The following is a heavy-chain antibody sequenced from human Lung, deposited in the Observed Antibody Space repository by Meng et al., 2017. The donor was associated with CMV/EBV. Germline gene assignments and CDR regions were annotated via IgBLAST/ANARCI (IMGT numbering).Heavy chain of an antibody. Sequence: SQTXSLTXXISGDSVSSNSAAWNWIRQSPSRGLEWLGRTYYRSKWYNDYAVSVKSRITINPDTSKNQFSLQLNSVTPEDTAVYYCARGHYDSSGYPIDYWGQGXLVTVSS. CDR3: ARGHYDSSGYPIDY. V-gene: IGHV6-1*01. CDR2: TYYRSKWYN. D-gene: IGHD3-22*01. CDR1: GDSVSSNSAA. J-gene: IGHJ4*02.